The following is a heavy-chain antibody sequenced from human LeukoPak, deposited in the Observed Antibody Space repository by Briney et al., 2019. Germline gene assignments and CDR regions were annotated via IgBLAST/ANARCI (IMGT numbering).Heavy chain of an antibody. V-gene: IGHV3-7*01. CDR1: GFAFSSHW. Sequence: GSLRLSCAASGFAFSSHWMSWVRQAPGKGLEWVAHIRQDGNEKQYMESVRGRFTISRDNTKNSMYLQMDSLRDEDTAVYYCARAGRSLYGGSSDYWGQGTLVTVSS. D-gene: IGHD4-23*01. J-gene: IGHJ4*02. CDR2: IRQDGNEK. CDR3: ARAGRSLYGGSSDY.